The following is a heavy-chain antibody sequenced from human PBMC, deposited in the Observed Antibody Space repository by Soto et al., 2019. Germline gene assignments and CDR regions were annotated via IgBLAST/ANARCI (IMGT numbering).Heavy chain of an antibody. CDR1: GFTVSSNY. J-gene: IGHJ4*02. CDR3: VRDQDSRGYSVFNH. Sequence: GGSLRLSCAASGFTVSSNYMHWVRQAPGKGLMWVSRINNDGSSTTYADSVKGRFTISRDNAKNTLYLQMNSLRADDTAVYFCVRDQDSRGYSVFNHWGQGAQVTVSS. V-gene: IGHV3-74*01. CDR2: INNDGSST. D-gene: IGHD3-22*01.